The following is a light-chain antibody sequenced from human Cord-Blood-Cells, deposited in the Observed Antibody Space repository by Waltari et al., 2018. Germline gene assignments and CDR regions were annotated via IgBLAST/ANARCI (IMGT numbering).Light chain of an antibody. CDR1: SSDVGGYNY. CDR2: DAS. J-gene: IGLJ3*02. CDR3: SSYTSSSTCGV. Sequence: QSALTQPASVSGSPGQSITIPCTGTSSDVGGYNYVSWYQQHPGKAPKLMIYDASKRPSGVSHRFSGSKSGNTASLTISGLQAEDEGDYYCSSYTSSSTCGVFGGGTKLTVL. V-gene: IGLV2-14*01.